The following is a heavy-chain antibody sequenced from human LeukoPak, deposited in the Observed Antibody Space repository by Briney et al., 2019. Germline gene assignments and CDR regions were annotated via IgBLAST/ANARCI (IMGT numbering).Heavy chain of an antibody. V-gene: IGHV4-30-2*01. Sequence: SETLSLTCAVSGGSISSGGYSWSWIRQPPGKGLEWIGYIYHSGSTYYNPSLKSRVTISVDRSKNQFSLKLSSVTAADTAVYYCARETIPLGYCSSTSCLRYFDYWGQGTLVTVSS. D-gene: IGHD2-2*01. CDR3: ARETIPLGYCSSTSCLRYFDY. CDR2: IYHSGST. J-gene: IGHJ4*02. CDR1: GGSISSGGYS.